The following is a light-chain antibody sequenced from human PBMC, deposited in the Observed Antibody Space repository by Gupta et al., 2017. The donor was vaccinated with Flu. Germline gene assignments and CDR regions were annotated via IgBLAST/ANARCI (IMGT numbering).Light chain of an antibody. J-gene: IGKJ2*01. CDR2: GAS. CDR3: QQYETWPPI. CDR1: QSVSSK. Sequence: PHILSVSPGERATLSCRASQSVSSKLAWYQQSPGQAPRLLVYGASTRATGVPARFSGSGSGTQFTLIISSLQSEDFAVYYCQQYETWPPIFGQGTKLEIK. V-gene: IGKV3-15*01.